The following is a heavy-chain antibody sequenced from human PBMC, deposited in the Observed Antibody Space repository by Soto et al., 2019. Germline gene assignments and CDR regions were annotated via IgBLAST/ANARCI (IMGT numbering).Heavy chain of an antibody. D-gene: IGHD4-4*01. CDR1: GGSISSSSYY. V-gene: IGHV4-39*01. CDR2: IYYNGST. J-gene: IGHJ6*03. CDR3: ARLRDSNYGNYYYYYYMDV. Sequence: QLQLQESGPGLVKPSETLSLTCTVSGGSISSSSYYWGWIRQPPGKGLEWIGRIYYNGSTNYNPSLKSRVTTSVDTSKNQFSLKLSSVTDADTAVYYCARLRDSNYGNYYYYYYMDVWGKGTTVTVSS.